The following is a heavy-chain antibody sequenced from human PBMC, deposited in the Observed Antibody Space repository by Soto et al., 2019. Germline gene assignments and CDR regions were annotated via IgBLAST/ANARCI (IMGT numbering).Heavy chain of an antibody. V-gene: IGHV3-30*18. CDR2: ISYDGSNK. D-gene: IGHD3-10*01. Sequence: QVQLVESGGGVVQPGRSLRLSCAASGFTFSSYGMHWVRQAPGKGLEWVAVISYDGSNKYYADSVKGRFTISRDNSKNTLYLQMNSLRAEDTAVYYCAKDPGNYYDYYYMDVWGKGTTVTVSS. J-gene: IGHJ6*03. CDR1: GFTFSSYG. CDR3: AKDPGNYYDYYYMDV.